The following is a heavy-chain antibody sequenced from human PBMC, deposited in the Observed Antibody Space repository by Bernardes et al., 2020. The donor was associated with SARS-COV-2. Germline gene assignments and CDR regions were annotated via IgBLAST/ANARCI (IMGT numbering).Heavy chain of an antibody. CDR2: ISPKSGAT. J-gene: IGHJ4*02. CDR3: ARTFYYDGGGDSVFDL. CDR1: GYTFSDYY. D-gene: IGHD2-21*01. V-gene: IGHV1-2*02. Sequence: ASVKVSCTASGYTFSDYYTHWLRQAPGQGLEWMGWISPKSGATNHAQKFQGRVTMTRDTSISTEYMELSRLRSDDTAVYYCARTFYYDGGGDSVFDLWGQGTPVTVSS.